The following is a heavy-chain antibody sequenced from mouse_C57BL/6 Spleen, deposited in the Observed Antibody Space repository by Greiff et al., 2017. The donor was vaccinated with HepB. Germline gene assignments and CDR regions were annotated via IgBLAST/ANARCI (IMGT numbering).Heavy chain of an antibody. CDR2: IYPGDGDT. CDR3: ARDDYDGY. CDR1: GYAFSSSW. J-gene: IGHJ2*01. V-gene: IGHV1-82*01. D-gene: IGHD2-4*01. Sequence: VKVVESGPELVKPGASVKISCKASGYAFSSSWMNWVKQRPGKGLEWIGRIYPGDGDTNYNGKFKGKATLTADKSSSTAYMQLSSLTSEDSAVYFCARDDYDGYWGQGTTLTVSS.